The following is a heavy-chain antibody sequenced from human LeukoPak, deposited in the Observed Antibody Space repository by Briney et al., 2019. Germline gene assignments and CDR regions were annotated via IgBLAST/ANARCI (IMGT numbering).Heavy chain of an antibody. J-gene: IGHJ3*02. V-gene: IGHV1-46*01. CDR2: INPSGGST. CDR3: ARGVHKFYYDSSDYQPYAFDI. CDR1: GYIFTNYF. D-gene: IGHD3-22*01. Sequence: GASVKVSCKASGYIFTNYFLYWVRQAPGQALEWMGLINPSGGSTRYAQKFQGRVTMARDTSTSTVYMELSSLRSEDTAVYYCARGVHKFYYDSSDYQPYAFDIWGQGTMVTISS.